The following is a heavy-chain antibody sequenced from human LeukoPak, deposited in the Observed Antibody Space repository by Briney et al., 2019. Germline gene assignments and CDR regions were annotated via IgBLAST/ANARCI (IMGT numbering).Heavy chain of an antibody. CDR1: GGSISSYY. CDR3: ARAIVVVPSAANWFDP. Sequence: PSETLSLTCTVSGGSISSYYWSWLRQPPGKGLEGIGYIYYSGSTNYNPSLKSRVTISVATSKNQFSLTLSSLTAADTAVYSCARAIVVVPSAANWFDPWGQGTLVTVSS. V-gene: IGHV4-59*01. CDR2: IYYSGST. J-gene: IGHJ5*02. D-gene: IGHD2-21*01.